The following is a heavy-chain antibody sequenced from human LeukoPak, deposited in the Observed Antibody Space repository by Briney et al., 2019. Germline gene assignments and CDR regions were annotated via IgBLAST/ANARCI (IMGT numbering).Heavy chain of an antibody. CDR1: GGSISSGGYS. CDR2: IYHSGST. Sequence: SETLSLTCAVSGGSISSGGYSWRWIRQPPGKGLEWIGYIYHSGSTYYNPSLKSRVTISVDRSKNQFSLKLSSVTAVDTAVYYCARTDDYYYGMDVWGQGTTVTVSS. V-gene: IGHV4-30-2*01. D-gene: IGHD3-3*01. J-gene: IGHJ6*02. CDR3: ARTDDYYYGMDV.